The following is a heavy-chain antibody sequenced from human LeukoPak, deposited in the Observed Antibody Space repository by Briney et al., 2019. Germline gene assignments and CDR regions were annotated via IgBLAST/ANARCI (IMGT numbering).Heavy chain of an antibody. CDR2: INHTGST. CDR3: ARGPVRLARPYDY. V-gene: IGHV4-34*01. J-gene: IGHJ4*02. CDR1: GGSLSGAY. D-gene: IGHD3-9*01. Sequence: SETLSLTCTVQGGSLSGAYWTWIRQPPGKGPEWIGEINHTGSTNYNPSFKSRVTMSADTPKNHLSLNLTSVTAADTAVYYCARGPVRLARPYDYWGQGTLVTVSS.